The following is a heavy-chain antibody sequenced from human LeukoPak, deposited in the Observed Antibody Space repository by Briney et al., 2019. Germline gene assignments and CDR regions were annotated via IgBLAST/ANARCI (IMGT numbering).Heavy chain of an antibody. Sequence: SVKVSCKASGGTFSSYAISWVRQAPVQGLEWMGGIIPIFGTANYAQKFQGRVTITADEATSTAYMELSSLRSEDTAVYYCAREEGAIVVVPAAPSWFDPWGQGTLVTVSS. CDR1: GGTFSSYA. CDR3: AREEGAIVVVPAAPSWFDP. CDR2: IIPIFGTA. V-gene: IGHV1-69*13. J-gene: IGHJ5*02. D-gene: IGHD2-2*01.